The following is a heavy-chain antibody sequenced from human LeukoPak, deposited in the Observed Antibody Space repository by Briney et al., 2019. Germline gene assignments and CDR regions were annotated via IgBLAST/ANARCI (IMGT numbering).Heavy chain of an antibody. Sequence: PGGSLRLSCAASGFTFSSYGMHWVRQAPGKGLEWVAVISHDGSNKYYADSVKGRFTISRDNAKNSLYLQMNSLRAEDTAVYYCARRSTYYYGLGSLTCCDYWGQGTLVTVSS. CDR2: ISHDGSNK. CDR1: GFTFSSYG. V-gene: IGHV3-30*03. J-gene: IGHJ4*02. CDR3: ARRSTYYYGLGSLTCCDY. D-gene: IGHD3-10*01.